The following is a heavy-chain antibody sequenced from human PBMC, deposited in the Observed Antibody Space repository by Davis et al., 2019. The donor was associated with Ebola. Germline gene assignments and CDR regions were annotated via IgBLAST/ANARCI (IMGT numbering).Heavy chain of an antibody. Sequence: GESLKISCETSGFIFRNYVMSWVRQAPGKGLEWVANIKQDGSEKYYVDSVKGRFTISRDNAKNSLYLQMNSLRAEDTAVYYCARTVTWSGTIFGVVYYFDYWGQGTLVTVSS. D-gene: IGHD3-3*01. CDR3: ARTVTWSGTIFGVVYYFDY. V-gene: IGHV3-7*03. J-gene: IGHJ4*02. CDR2: IKQDGSEK. CDR1: GFIFRNYV.